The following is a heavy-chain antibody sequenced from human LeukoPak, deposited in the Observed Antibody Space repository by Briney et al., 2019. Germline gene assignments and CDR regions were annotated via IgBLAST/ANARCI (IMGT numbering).Heavy chain of an antibody. V-gene: IGHV3-66*01. CDR2: IYSGGST. D-gene: IGHD6-19*01. CDR1: GFTVSSNY. J-gene: IGHJ4*02. CDR3: ARDREYGNGWYFDS. Sequence: GGSLRLSCAASGFTVSSNYMSWVRQAPGKGVEWVSVIYSGGSTYYADSVKGRFTISRDNTKNTLYLQMNSLRAEDTAVYYCARDREYGNGWYFDSWGQGTLVTVSS.